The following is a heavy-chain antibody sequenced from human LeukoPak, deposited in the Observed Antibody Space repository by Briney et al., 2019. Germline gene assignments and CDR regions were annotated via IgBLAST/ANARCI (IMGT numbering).Heavy chain of an antibody. CDR3: ARLGDSSALWAFDI. CDR1: GGSFSNYF. D-gene: IGHD3-22*01. Sequence: PSETLSLTCAVYGGSFSNYFWTWIRQPPGKGLEWIGEINHSGSTHYNPSLKSRVTISVDTSKNQFSLKLSSVTAADTAVYYCARLGDSSALWAFDIWGQGTMVTVSS. V-gene: IGHV4-34*01. CDR2: INHSGST. J-gene: IGHJ3*02.